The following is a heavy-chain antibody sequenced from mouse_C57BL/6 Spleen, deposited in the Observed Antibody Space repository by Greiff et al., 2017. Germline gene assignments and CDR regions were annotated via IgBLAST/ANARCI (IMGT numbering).Heavy chain of an antibody. Sequence: QVQLQQPGAELVRPGSSVKLSCKASGYTFTSYWMHWVKQRPIQGLEWIGNIDPSDSDTHYNQKFKDKATLTVDKSSSTAYMQLSSLTSEDSAVYYCARRKIYGSGYFDVWGTGTTVTVSS. CDR1: GYTFTSYW. D-gene: IGHD1-1*01. J-gene: IGHJ1*03. CDR3: ARRKIYGSGYFDV. V-gene: IGHV1-52*01. CDR2: IDPSDSDT.